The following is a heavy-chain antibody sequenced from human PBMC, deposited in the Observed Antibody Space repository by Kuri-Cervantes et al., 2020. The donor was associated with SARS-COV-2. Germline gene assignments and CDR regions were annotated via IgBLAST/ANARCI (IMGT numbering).Heavy chain of an antibody. CDR2: ISYDGTSE. CDR3: ARVIGTSSWFADAFDI. V-gene: IGHV3-30-3*01. Sequence: GESLKISCAASGFTFSNYALHWVRQAPGKGLEWVAVISYDGTSEYYAESVKGRFTISRDNSKNTLYLQMNSLRAEDTSIYYCARVIGTSSWFADAFDIWGQGTMVTVSS. J-gene: IGHJ3*02. CDR1: GFTFSNYA. D-gene: IGHD6-13*01.